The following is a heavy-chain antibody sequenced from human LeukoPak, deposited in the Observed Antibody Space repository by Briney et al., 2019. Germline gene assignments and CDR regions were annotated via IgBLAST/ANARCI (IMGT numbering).Heavy chain of an antibody. J-gene: IGHJ6*03. CDR2: IYYSGST. D-gene: IGHD2-15*01. CDR3: ARPQAAFYYHYYMDV. V-gene: IGHV4-38-2*01. CDR1: GSSITTAYF. Sequence: SETLSLTCVVSGSSITTAYFLGWIRQPPGKGLEWIGSIYYSGSTYYNPSLKSRVTISVDTSKNQFSLKLSSVTAADTAVYYCARPQAAFYYHYYMDVWGKGTTVTVSS.